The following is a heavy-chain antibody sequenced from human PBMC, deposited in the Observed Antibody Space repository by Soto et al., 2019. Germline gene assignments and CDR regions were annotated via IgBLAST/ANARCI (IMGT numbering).Heavy chain of an antibody. D-gene: IGHD2-2*01. CDR2: ISGSGGST. CDR3: AKGYCSTTSCSFDY. V-gene: IGHV3-23*01. J-gene: IGHJ4*02. CDR1: GFTFSNFA. Sequence: EVQLLESGGGLVQPGGSLRLSCAASGFTFSNFAMNWVRRAPGRGLEWVSVISGSGGSTYYADSVKGRFTISRDNSKNTLYLQMNSLRAEDTAVYYCAKGYCSTTSCSFDYWGQGTLVTVSS.